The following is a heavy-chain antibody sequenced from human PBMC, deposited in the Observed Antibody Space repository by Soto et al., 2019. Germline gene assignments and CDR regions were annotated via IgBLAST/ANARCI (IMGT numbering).Heavy chain of an antibody. CDR2: IKSKTDGGTT. Sequence: GGSLRLSCAASGFTFSNAWMNWVRQAPGKGLEWVGRIKSKTDGGTTDYAAPVKGRFTISRDDSKNTLYLQMNSLKTEDTAVYYCTTAYGSGSYYYYYYGMDVWGQGTTVTVSS. D-gene: IGHD3-10*01. CDR3: TTAYGSGSYYYYYYGMDV. J-gene: IGHJ6*02. CDR1: GFTFSNAW. V-gene: IGHV3-15*07.